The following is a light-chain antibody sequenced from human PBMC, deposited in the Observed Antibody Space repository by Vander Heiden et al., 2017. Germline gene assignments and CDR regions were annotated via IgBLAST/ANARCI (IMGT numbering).Light chain of an antibody. Sequence: VLTQSPLFLPVTPGESASLSCRSSQRLLYRDGNNYLDWYLQKPGQSPQLLIYLGSTRASGVPERFTGSGSGTDFALKITRVEAEDVGIYYCMQPLQTPRTFGQGTKVEI. CDR1: QRLLYRDGNNY. J-gene: IGKJ1*01. V-gene: IGKV2-28*01. CDR2: LGS. CDR3: MQPLQTPRT.